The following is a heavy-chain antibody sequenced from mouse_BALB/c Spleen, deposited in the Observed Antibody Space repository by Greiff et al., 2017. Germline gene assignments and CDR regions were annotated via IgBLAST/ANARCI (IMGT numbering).Heavy chain of an antibody. J-gene: IGHJ2*01. CDR3: ARRYYDGYYFDY. D-gene: IGHD2-3*01. CDR1: GFTFSSYT. CDR2: ISNGGGST. V-gene: IGHV5-12-2*01. Sequence: DVMLVESGGGLVQPGGSLKLSCAASGFTFSSYTMSWVRQTPEKRLEWVAYISNGGGSTYYPDTVKGRFTISRDNAKNTLYLQMSSLKSEDTAMYYCARRYYDGYYFDYWGQGTTLTVSS.